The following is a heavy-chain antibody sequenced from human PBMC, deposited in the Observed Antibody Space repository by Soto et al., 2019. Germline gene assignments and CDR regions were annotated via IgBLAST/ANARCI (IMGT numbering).Heavy chain of an antibody. D-gene: IGHD1-1*01. Sequence: QVQLQESGPGLVKPSETLSLTCTVSGASISNSYWSWIRRPAGKGLEWIGRISASGNTNYNPSLKSRVTMSIDTSKNQFSLKVTSVTAADTALYYCAKESGAPAGTAEYWGQGILVTVSS. CDR1: GASISNSY. V-gene: IGHV4-4*07. CDR2: ISASGNT. CDR3: AKESGAPAGTAEY. J-gene: IGHJ4*02.